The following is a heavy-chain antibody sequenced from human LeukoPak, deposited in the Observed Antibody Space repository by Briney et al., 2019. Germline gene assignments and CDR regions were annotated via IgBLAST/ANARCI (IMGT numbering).Heavy chain of an antibody. CDR1: DDSIGNYY. D-gene: IGHD4-11*01. V-gene: IGHV4-59*01. CDR2: IYFSGST. Sequence: SETLSLTCTVSDDSIGNYYWSRIRQSPGKGLEWIGYIYFSGSTNYNPSLKRRVAMSVVTSKNQFSLRLTSVTAADTATYYCARVGGSNFYNYGMDVWGQGTTVIVSS. J-gene: IGHJ6*02. CDR3: ARVGGSNFYNYGMDV.